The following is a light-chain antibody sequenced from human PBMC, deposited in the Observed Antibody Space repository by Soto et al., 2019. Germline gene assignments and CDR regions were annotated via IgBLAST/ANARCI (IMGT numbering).Light chain of an antibody. Sequence: QSVLTQPRSVSGSPGQSVTISCTGTSSDVGGYNYVSWYQQHPGKAPKLMIYDVSKRPSGVPDRFSGSRSGNTASLTISGLQAEDEADYYCSSYTDSSNYVFGTGTRSPS. CDR2: DVS. J-gene: IGLJ1*01. V-gene: IGLV2-11*01. CDR3: SSYTDSSNYV. CDR1: SSDVGGYNY.